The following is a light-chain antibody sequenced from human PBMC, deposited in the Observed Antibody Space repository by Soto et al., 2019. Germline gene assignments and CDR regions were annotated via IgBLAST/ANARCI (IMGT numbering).Light chain of an antibody. V-gene: IGLV2-8*01. CDR2: EVS. CDR3: TSYAGTYSFFYV. Sequence: QSVLTQPPSASGSPGQSVTISCTGTSSDVVAYNYVSWYQQPPGKAPKLIIYEVSKRPSGVPDRFSGSKSGNTASLTVSGLQAEDEADYYCTSYAGTYSFFYVFGTGTKVTVL. J-gene: IGLJ1*01. CDR1: SSDVVAYNY.